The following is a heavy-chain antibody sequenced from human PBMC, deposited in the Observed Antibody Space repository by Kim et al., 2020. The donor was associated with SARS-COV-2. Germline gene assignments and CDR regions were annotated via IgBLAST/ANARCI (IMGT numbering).Heavy chain of an antibody. D-gene: IGHD2-21*02. CDR3: TTMTVSAGPDYCGGDCYSGDDAFDI. CDR2: IKSKTDGGTT. CDR1: GFTFSNAW. V-gene: IGHV3-15*01. Sequence: GGSLRLSCAASGFTFSNAWMSWVRQAPGKGLEWVGRIKSKTDGGTTDYAAPVKGRFTISRDDSKNTLYLQMNSLKTEDTAVYYCTTMTVSAGPDYCGGDCYSGDDAFDIWGQGTMVTVSS. J-gene: IGHJ3*02.